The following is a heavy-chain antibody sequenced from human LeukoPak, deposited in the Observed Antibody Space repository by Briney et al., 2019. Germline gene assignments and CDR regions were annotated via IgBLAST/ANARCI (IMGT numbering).Heavy chain of an antibody. V-gene: IGHV3-23*01. J-gene: IGHJ4*02. Sequence: GGSLRLSCAVSGITLSNYGMSWVRQAPGKGLEWVAGISGSGGTTNYAYSVKGRFTISRDNPKNTLFLHMNSLRAEDTAVYFCAKRGVVIRVILVGFHKEAYYFDSWGQGALVTVSS. CDR1: GITLSNYG. CDR2: ISGSGGTT. CDR3: AKRGVVIRVILVGFHKEAYYFDS. D-gene: IGHD3-22*01.